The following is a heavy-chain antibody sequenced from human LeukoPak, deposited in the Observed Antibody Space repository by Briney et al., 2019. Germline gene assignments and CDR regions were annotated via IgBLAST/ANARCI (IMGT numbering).Heavy chain of an antibody. Sequence: PGGSLRLSCAASGFTFSSYGMHWVRQAPGKGLEWVAVISYDGSNKYYADSVKGRFTISRDNSKNTLYLQMNSLRAEDTAVYYCASYSSSSIAEYWGQGTLVTVSS. CDR1: GFTFSSYG. J-gene: IGHJ4*02. CDR3: ASYSSSSIAEY. CDR2: ISYDGSNK. V-gene: IGHV3-30*03. D-gene: IGHD6-6*01.